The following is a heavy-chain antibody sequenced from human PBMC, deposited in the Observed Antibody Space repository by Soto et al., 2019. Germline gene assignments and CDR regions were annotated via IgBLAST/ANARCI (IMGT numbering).Heavy chain of an antibody. CDR3: VRTSLVVAAATREDY. Sequence: PGGSLRLSCAASGFTVTTNYMSWVRQAPGKGLQWVSLIYSGGTTYYADSVRGRFTISRDNSKNTLYLQMNSLRAEDAAVYYCVRTSLVVAAATREDYWGQGTLVTVSS. V-gene: IGHV3-66*01. CDR2: IYSGGTT. D-gene: IGHD2-15*01. J-gene: IGHJ4*02. CDR1: GFTVTTNY.